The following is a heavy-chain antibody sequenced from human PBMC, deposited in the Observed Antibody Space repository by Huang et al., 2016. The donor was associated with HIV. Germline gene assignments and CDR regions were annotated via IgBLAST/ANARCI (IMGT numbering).Heavy chain of an antibody. D-gene: IGHD4-17*01. Sequence: QVHLVQSGAEVKKPGASVKVSCKASGYTFTNYDINWVRQAPGRGLGWMGWMNPNTGKTGFAQSFQGRGTMTRKTSITTAYMELTSLTSEDTAVYYCARSAYGDLDYWGLGTLVIVSS. CDR3: ARSAYGDLDY. J-gene: IGHJ4*02. V-gene: IGHV1-8*02. CDR1: GYTFTNYD. CDR2: MNPNTGKT.